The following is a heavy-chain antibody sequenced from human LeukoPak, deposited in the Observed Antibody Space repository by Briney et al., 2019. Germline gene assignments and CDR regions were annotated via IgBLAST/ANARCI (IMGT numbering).Heavy chain of an antibody. J-gene: IGHJ1*01. D-gene: IGHD1-26*01. CDR2: FDPDDGET. CDR1: GYTLTELS. V-gene: IGHV1-24*01. Sequence: VGSVNLSCTVSGYTLTELSMHWVRQAPGKGLEWMGGFDPDDGETIYAQKFQGRVTMPEDTSTDTAYMELSSLRSEDTAVCYCATDLVGATTTRGVEYFQHWGQGTLVTVSS. CDR3: ATDLVGATTTRGVEYFQH.